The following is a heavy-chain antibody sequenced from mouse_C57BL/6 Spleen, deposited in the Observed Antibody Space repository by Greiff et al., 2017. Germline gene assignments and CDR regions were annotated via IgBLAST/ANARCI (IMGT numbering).Heavy chain of an antibody. CDR3: ARSPRNYVPFDY. CDR1: GYTFTSYW. Sequence: QVHVKQPGAELVRPGSSVKLSCKASGYTFTSYWMDWVKQRPGQGLEWIGNIYPSDSETHYNQKFKDKATLTVDKSSSTAYMQLSSLTSEDSAVXYCARSPRNYVPFDYWGQGTTLTVSS. D-gene: IGHD2-1*01. CDR2: IYPSDSET. V-gene: IGHV1-61*01. J-gene: IGHJ2*01.